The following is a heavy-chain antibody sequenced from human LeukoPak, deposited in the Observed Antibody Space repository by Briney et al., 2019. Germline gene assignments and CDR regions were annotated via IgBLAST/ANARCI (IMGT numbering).Heavy chain of an antibody. J-gene: IGHJ4*02. CDR2: ISGSGTTT. CDR1: GFTFSSYA. CDR3: ARAPYDILTGSYFDY. V-gene: IGHV3-23*01. Sequence: PGGSLRLSCAASGFTFSSYAMSWVRQAPGKGLEWVSIISGSGTTTDYADSVKGRFTISRDNSKNTVYLQISSLRVEDTAVYFCARAPYDILTGSYFDYWGQGTLVTVSS. D-gene: IGHD3-9*01.